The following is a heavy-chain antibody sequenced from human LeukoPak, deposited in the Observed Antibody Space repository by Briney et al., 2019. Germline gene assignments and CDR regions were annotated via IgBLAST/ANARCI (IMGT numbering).Heavy chain of an antibody. J-gene: IGHJ4*02. CDR3: VRHSGITLRRGVLES. Sequence: PSETLSLTCTVSGGSISSYCWSWIRQPPEKGLEWIGYIHYTGSTKYNPSLKSRVTISVEKSKNQFSLNLSSVTAADTAVYYCVRHSGITLRRGVLESWGQGTLVTVSS. CDR2: IHYTGST. V-gene: IGHV4-59*08. CDR1: GGSISSYC. D-gene: IGHD3-10*01.